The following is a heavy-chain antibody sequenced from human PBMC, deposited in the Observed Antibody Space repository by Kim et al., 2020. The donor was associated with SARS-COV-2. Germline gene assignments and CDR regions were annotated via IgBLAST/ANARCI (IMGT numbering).Heavy chain of an antibody. CDR1: GFTFNNYG. J-gene: IGHJ6*02. D-gene: IGHD2-15*01. Sequence: GGSLRLSCAVSGFTFNNYGMHWVRQAPGKGLEWVAFISYEGSKKQYLDSLKGRFTISRDYSKNTLYLQMNSLRAEDTAVYYCAKQGGIFELYTYYGMDLWGQGTPVTVSS. CDR3: AKQGGIFELYTYYGMDL. V-gene: IGHV3-30*18. CDR2: ISYEGSKK.